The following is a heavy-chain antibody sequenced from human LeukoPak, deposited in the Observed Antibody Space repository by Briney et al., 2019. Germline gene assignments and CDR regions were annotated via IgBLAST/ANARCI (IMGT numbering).Heavy chain of an antibody. CDR2: IYTSGST. CDR3: ARGEAFGGVIVFDY. CDR1: GGSISSYY. D-gene: IGHD3-16*02. J-gene: IGHJ4*02. V-gene: IGHV4-4*07. Sequence: SETLSLTCTVSGGSISSYYWSWIRRPAGKGLEWIGRIYTSGSTNYNPSLKSRVTISVDKSKNQFSLKLSSVTAADTAVYYCARGEAFGGVIVFDYWGQGTLVTVSS.